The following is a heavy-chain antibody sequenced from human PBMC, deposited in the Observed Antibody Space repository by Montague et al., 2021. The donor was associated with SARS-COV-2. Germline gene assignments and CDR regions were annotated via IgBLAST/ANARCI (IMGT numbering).Heavy chain of an antibody. Sequence: SETLSLTCAVYGGSFSNYYWTWIRQSPGKRLEWIGEINHTGSTNYNPSLKSRVTISVDTSKNQFSLKLTSVTVADTALYYCAGAFRRGMAGMCLLTWGQGTLVTVSS. D-gene: IGHD6-19*01. V-gene: IGHV4-34*01. J-gene: IGHJ5*02. CDR3: AGAFRRGMAGMCLLT. CDR2: INHTGST. CDR1: GGSFSNYY.